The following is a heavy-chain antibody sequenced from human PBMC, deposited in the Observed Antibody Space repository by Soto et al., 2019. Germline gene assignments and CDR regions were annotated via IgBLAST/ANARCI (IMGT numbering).Heavy chain of an antibody. CDR1: GGTFSRNT. CDR3: ARQFDSDSSGYFYAY. V-gene: IGHV1-69*01. J-gene: IGHJ4*02. CDR2: IIPIFATE. Sequence: QVQLVQSGAEVKKPGSSVKVSCKASGGTFSRNTFSWVRQAPGQGLEWMGGIIPIFATENYAQKFQGRLSITADESTSTIYMDLSSLRFEDTAIYYCARQFDSDSSGYFYAYWGQGTLVTVSS. D-gene: IGHD3-22*01.